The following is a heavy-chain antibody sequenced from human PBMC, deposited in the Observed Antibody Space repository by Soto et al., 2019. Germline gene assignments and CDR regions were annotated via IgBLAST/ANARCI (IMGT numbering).Heavy chain of an antibody. CDR1: GGSISNYY. V-gene: IGHV4-59*01. CDR3: ARSGYSYGPNPLLY. CDR2: IYYRGST. J-gene: IGHJ4*02. Sequence: SETLSLTCIVSGGSISNYYWSWIRQPPGKGLEWIGYIYYRGSTNYNPSLKSRVTISVDTSKNQFSLKLSSVTAADTAVYYCARSGYSYGPNPLLYWGQGTLVTSPQ. D-gene: IGHD5-18*01.